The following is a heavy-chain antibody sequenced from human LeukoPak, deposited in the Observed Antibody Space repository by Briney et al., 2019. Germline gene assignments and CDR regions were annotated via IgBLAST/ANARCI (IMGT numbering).Heavy chain of an antibody. D-gene: IGHD3-10*01. CDR2: IYYIGST. J-gene: IGHJ4*02. Sequence: KPSEVLSLTCTVSGGSISSYYWSWIRQPPGKGLEWIGHIYYIGSTHYNLSLKSRVTISVDTSKNQFSLKLSSVTAADTAVYYCARHVGNSGSGSYLTYFDYWGQGTLVTVFS. V-gene: IGHV4-59*08. CDR3: ARHVGNSGSGSYLTYFDY. CDR1: GGSISSYY.